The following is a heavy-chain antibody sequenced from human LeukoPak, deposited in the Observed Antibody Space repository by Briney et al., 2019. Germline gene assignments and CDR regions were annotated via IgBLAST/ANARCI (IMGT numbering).Heavy chain of an antibody. V-gene: IGHV3-73*01. CDR3: AKTLRELSGGAFDI. D-gene: IGHD1-26*01. Sequence: GGSLRLSCAASGFIFSACAVHWIRQAPGKGLEWVGLIGSRADNHATLYGASMEGKFTISRDNSKNTLYLQMNSLRAEDAAVYYCAKTLRELSGGAFDIWGQGTMVTVSS. J-gene: IGHJ3*02. CDR1: GFIFSACA. CDR2: IGSRADNHAT.